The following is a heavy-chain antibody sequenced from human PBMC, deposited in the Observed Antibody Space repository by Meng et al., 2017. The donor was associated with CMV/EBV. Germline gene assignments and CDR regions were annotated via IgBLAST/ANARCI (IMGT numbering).Heavy chain of an antibody. CDR2: IKSKTDGGTT. J-gene: IGHJ6*02. V-gene: IGHV3-15*01. CDR3: TTDRLYRAQPYYYYGMDV. CDR1: GFTVSNAW. Sequence: GGSLRLSCAASGFTVSNAWMSWVRQAPGKGLEWVGRIKSKTDGGTTDYAAPVKGRFTISRDDSKNTLYLQMNSLKTEDTAVYYCTTDRLYRAQPYYYYGMDVWGQGNTVTVSS. D-gene: IGHD1-26*01.